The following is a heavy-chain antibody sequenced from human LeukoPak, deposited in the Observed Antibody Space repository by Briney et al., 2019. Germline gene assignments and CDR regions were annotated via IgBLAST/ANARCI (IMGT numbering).Heavy chain of an antibody. D-gene: IGHD1-20*01. J-gene: IGHJ6*03. Sequence: GGSLRLSCAASGFTFSSYGMHWVRQAPGKGLEWVAVISYDGSNKYYADSVKGRFTISRDNSKNTLYLQMNSLRAEDTAVYYCAKDPSVPYNWNFYMDVWGKGTTVTVSS. CDR2: ISYDGSNK. V-gene: IGHV3-30*18. CDR1: GFTFSSYG. CDR3: AKDPSVPYNWNFYMDV.